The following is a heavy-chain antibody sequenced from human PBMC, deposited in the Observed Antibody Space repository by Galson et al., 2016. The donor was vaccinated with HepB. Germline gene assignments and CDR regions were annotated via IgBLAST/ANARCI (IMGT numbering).Heavy chain of an antibody. CDR1: GFTFSAYA. Sequence: SLRLSCAASGFTFSAYAMHWVRQAPGKGLEYVSGINDNGRYLQYADSVKGRFTISRDDSKNTVYLQMTSLRPEDTAVYYFARRYFDWLLGGWFDHWGQGTLVTVSS. D-gene: IGHD3-9*01. CDR3: ARRYFDWLLGGWFDH. CDR2: INDNGRYL. V-gene: IGHV3-64D*06. J-gene: IGHJ5*02.